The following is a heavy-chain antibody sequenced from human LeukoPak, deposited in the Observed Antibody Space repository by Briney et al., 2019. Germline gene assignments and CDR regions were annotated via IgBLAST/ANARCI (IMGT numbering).Heavy chain of an antibody. CDR1: GNSVSRNSAA. Sequence: SQTLSLTCAISGNSVSRNSAAWNWIRQSPSRGLEWLGRTYYRSKWYNDYAVSVKSRITINPDTSKNQFSLQLNSVTPEDTAVYYSARVSEYSGSSPFDYWGQGTLVTVSS. J-gene: IGHJ4*02. V-gene: IGHV6-1*01. D-gene: IGHD1-26*01. CDR3: ARVSEYSGSSPFDY. CDR2: TYYRSKWYN.